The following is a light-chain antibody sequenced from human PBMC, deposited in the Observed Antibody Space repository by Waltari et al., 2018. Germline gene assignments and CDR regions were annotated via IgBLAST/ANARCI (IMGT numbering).Light chain of an antibody. V-gene: IGKV1-39*01. Sequence: DIQMTQSPSSLSASLGDRVSITCRASQNIRNYLNWYQQKPGRAPKLLIYTASNLQSGVPSRFSGRGSGTDFTLTISSLQPEDFATYYCQQSYSSPLTFGGGTNVDI. CDR1: QNIRNY. CDR2: TAS. CDR3: QQSYSSPLT. J-gene: IGKJ4*01.